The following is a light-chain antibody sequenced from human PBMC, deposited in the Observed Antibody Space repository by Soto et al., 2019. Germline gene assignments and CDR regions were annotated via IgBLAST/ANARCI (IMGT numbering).Light chain of an antibody. CDR1: QGISNY. V-gene: IGKV1-27*01. CDR2: AAS. CDR3: QKYNSAPHT. J-gene: IGKJ3*01. Sequence: DLQMPQSPSSLSASVGARVTITCRASQGISNYLAWYQQKPGKVPKLLIYAASTLQSGVPSRFSGSGSGTDFTLTISSLQPEDVATYYCQKYNSAPHTFGPGTKVDIK.